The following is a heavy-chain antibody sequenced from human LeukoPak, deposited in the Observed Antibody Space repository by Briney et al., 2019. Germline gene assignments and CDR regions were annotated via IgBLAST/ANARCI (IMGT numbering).Heavy chain of an antibody. V-gene: IGHV4-61*02. CDR2: IYTSGGT. D-gene: IGHD3-10*01. CDR1: AGSITSGSYY. J-gene: IGHJ5*02. CDR3: ARGPQPYYSWFDP. Sequence: SQTLSLTCTVAAGSITSGSYYWSWIREPAGKGLEWIGRIYTSGGTNYNPSLKSRVTISVDTSKNQFCLKLSSVTAADTAVYYCARGPQPYYSWFDPWGQGTLVTVSS.